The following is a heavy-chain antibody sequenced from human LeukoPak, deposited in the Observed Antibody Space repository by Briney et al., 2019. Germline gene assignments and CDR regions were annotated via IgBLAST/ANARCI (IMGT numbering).Heavy chain of an antibody. D-gene: IGHD6-13*01. CDR2: IYSDGGIT. V-gene: IGHV3-74*01. CDR1: GFTLSNYW. J-gene: IGHJ2*01. CDR3: AREVAAAAGRYFDL. Sequence: GGSLRLSCAASGFTLSNYWMHWVRQAPGKGLVWVSRIYSDGGITDFADSVKGRFTISRDNAKSSLYLQMNSLRAEDTAVYYCAREVAAAAGRYFDLWGRGTLVTVSS.